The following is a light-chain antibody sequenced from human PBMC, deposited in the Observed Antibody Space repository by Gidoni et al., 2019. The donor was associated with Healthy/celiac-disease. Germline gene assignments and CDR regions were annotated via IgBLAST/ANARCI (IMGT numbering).Light chain of an antibody. CDR2: EVS. CDR3: SSYTSSSTV. J-gene: IGLJ2*01. Sequence: QSALTQPASVSGSPGQSIPISCTGTSSDVGGYNYVSWYHQHPGKAPKLMIYEVSNRPSGVSNRFSGSKSGNTASLTISGLQAEDEADYYCSSYTSSSTVFGGGTKLTVL. CDR1: SSDVGGYNY. V-gene: IGLV2-14*01.